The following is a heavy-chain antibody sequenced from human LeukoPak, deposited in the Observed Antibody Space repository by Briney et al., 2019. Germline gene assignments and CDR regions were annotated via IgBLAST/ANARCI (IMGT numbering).Heavy chain of an antibody. D-gene: IGHD1-1*01. Sequence: SETLSLTCTVSGGSISSYYWSWIRQPPGKGLEWIGYINDSGSTNSNPSLKSRVTMSVDTSKNQFSLKLSYVTAADTAVYYCTRRGRNNWGEGNDYWGQGTLVTVSS. CDR3: TRRGRNNWGEGNDY. CDR2: INDSGST. J-gene: IGHJ4*02. V-gene: IGHV4-59*08. CDR1: GGSISSYY.